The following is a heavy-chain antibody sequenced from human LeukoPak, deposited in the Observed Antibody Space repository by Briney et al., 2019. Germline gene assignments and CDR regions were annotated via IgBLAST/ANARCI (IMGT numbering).Heavy chain of an antibody. CDR1: GFNFRKHW. CDR3: ARARRMVRGALDAFDI. V-gene: IGHV3-7*01. J-gene: IGHJ3*02. CDR2: IQEDGNEM. Sequence: GGSLRLSCAATGFNFRKHWMSWVRQSIGKGLECVAKIQEDGNEMHYVDSVKGRFTISRDNARNSLYLQMNSLRAEDTAVYYCARARRMVRGALDAFDIWGQGTMVTVSS. D-gene: IGHD3-10*01.